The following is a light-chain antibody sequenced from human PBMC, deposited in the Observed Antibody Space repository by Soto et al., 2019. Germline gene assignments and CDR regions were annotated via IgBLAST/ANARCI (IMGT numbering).Light chain of an antibody. V-gene: IGKV3D-7*01. Sequence: EIVMTQSPATLSLSPGERATLSCRSSQLFSSSFLSWYQQKTGQSPRLLIYGASTRATCVPAKFSGGGSGTDFTLTISSLQPEEFAVDYCEQDYSLPKTFGGGTRLEIK. J-gene: IGKJ4*01. CDR3: EQDYSLPKT. CDR2: GAS. CDR1: QLFSSSF.